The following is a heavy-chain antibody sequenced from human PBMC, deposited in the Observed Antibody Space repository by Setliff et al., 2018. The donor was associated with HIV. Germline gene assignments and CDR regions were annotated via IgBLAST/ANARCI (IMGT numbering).Heavy chain of an antibody. CDR1: SYSVTSGYY. J-gene: IGHJ6*02. D-gene: IGHD2-2*01. Sequence: SETLSLTCTVSSYSVTSGYYWAWIRQPPGKGLEWIGNMYPSGSSYFNPTLQSRVTMSADTSKKQFFLELSSVTAADTAVYYCARVGYCSSTNCYWGRPSYGMGVWGQGTTVTVSS. CDR2: MYPSGSS. V-gene: IGHV4-38-2*02. CDR3: ARVGYCSSTNCYWGRPSYGMGV.